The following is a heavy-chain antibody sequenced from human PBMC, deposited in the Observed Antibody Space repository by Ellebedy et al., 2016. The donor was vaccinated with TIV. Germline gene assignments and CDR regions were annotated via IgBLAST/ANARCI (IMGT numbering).Heavy chain of an antibody. J-gene: IGHJ4*02. V-gene: IGHV3-53*01. D-gene: IGHD4-23*01. CDR3: ARDAADSGGKLDY. CDR1: GFTVSSNY. Sequence: PGGSLRLSCAASGFTVSSNYMNWVCQAPGKGLEWVSVIYSDADGGDTYYADSVKGRFTISRDNSKNTLYLQMNNLRAEDTAVYYCARDAADSGGKLDYWGQGTLVTVSS. CDR2: IYSDADGGDT.